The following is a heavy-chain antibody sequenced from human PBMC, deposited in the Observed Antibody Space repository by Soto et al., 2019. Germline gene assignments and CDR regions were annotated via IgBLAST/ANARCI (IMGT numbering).Heavy chain of an antibody. CDR3: TKERAGTTFVFDS. Sequence: EVQLVESGGGLVPPGRSLRLSCAASGFTFDIFGMHWIRQAPGKGLEWVAGISWNNGGIAYADSVKGRFTISRDNTKNSLFLQLNSLRTEDTAFYYCTKERAGTTFVFDSWGLGTLVTVSS. CDR1: GFTFDIFG. V-gene: IGHV3-9*01. J-gene: IGHJ4*02. D-gene: IGHD1-1*01. CDR2: ISWNNGGI.